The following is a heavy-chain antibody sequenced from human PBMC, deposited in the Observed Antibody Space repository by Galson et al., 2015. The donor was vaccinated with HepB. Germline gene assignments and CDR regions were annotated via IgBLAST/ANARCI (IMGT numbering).Heavy chain of an antibody. Sequence: QVQLQESGPGLVKPSETLSLTCTVSGGSISSYYWRWIRQPPGKGLEWIGYIYYSGSTNYNPSVKSRVTISVDTSKNQFSLKLSSVTAADTAVYYCARDIPRGQAIFYMDVWGKGTTVTVSS. CDR3: ARDIPRGQAIFYMDV. J-gene: IGHJ6*03. V-gene: IGHV4-59*01. CDR1: GGSISSYY. D-gene: IGHD3-10*01. CDR2: IYYSGST.